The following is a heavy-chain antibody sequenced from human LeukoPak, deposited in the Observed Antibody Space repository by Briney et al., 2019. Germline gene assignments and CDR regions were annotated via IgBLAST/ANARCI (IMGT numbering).Heavy chain of an antibody. D-gene: IGHD4-17*01. J-gene: IGHJ4*02. CDR1: GFTFSNAW. Sequence: GGSLRLSCAASGFTFSNAWMSWVRQAPGKGLGWVGRIKSKTDGGTTDYAAPVKGRFTISRDDSKNTLYLQMNSLKTEDTAVYYCTTDPRHGSRPVRWGQGTLVTVSS. CDR3: TTDPRHGSRPVR. CDR2: IKSKTDGGTT. V-gene: IGHV3-15*01.